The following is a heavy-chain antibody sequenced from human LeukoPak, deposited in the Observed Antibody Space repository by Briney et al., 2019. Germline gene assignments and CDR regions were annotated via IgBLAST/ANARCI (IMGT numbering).Heavy chain of an antibody. CDR1: GGSISSGSHY. J-gene: IGHJ3*02. D-gene: IGHD3-16*02. CDR2: IYTSGST. V-gene: IGHV4-61*02. CDR3: ARGFRFPYAFDI. Sequence: PSETLSLTCTVSGGSISSGSHYWSWTRQPAGKGLECIGRIYTSGSTNYNPSLKSRVTISVDTSKNQFSLKLSSVTAADTAVYYCARGFRFPYAFDIWGQGTMVTVSS.